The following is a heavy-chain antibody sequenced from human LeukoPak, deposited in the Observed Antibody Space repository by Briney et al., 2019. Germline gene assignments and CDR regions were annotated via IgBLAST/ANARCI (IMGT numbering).Heavy chain of an antibody. CDR1: GGSISRSSYC. J-gene: IGHJ4*02. CDR3: ARQPRLYSSSWQLDY. CDR2: FYYSGST. Sequence: SETLSLTFTVSGGSISRSSYCGPWIRQPPGKGLEWIGSFYYSGSTYYNPSLKSRVTIFVDTSNNQFSLKLSSVTAADTAVYYCARQPRLYSSSWQLDYWGQGTLVTVSS. D-gene: IGHD6-13*01. V-gene: IGHV4-39*01.